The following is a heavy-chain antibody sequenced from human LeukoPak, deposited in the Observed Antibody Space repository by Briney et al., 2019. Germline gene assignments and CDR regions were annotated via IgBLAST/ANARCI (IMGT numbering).Heavy chain of an antibody. V-gene: IGHV3-64D*06. J-gene: IGHJ6*02. Sequence: GRSLRLSCAASGFTFSSYAMHWVRQAPGKGLEYVSSITSTGHSTYYADSVKGRFTISRDNSQNTLYLQMSSLRAEDAAVYYCVKGGGDSSGWYYYYGMDVWGQGTPVTVSS. CDR3: VKGGGDSSGWYYYYGMDV. CDR1: GFTFSSYA. D-gene: IGHD6-19*01. CDR2: ITSTGHST.